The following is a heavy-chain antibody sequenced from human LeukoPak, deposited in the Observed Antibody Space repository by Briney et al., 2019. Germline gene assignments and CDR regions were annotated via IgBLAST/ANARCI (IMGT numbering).Heavy chain of an antibody. CDR1: GYSFTSYW. Sequence: GESLKISCKGPGYSFTSYWIGWLRQMPGKGREWMAIIYPGNSDTRYSPSFQGQVTISADKSISTAYLEWSSLKASDTAMYYCATPIQRGLCGMDLWGQGTTVTVSS. CDR3: ATPIQRGLCGMDL. CDR2: IYPGNSDT. V-gene: IGHV5-51*01. D-gene: IGHD1-1*01. J-gene: IGHJ6*02.